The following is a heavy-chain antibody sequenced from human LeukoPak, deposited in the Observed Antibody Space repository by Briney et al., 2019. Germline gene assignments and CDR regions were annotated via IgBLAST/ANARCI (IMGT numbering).Heavy chain of an antibody. CDR3: ARDADFYGSGSSRFDY. CDR2: ISYDGSNK. J-gene: IGHJ4*02. Sequence: PGRSLRLSCAASGFTFRGYAMHWVRQAPGKGLEWVAVISYDGSNKYYADSVKGRFTISRDNSKNTLYLQMNSLRAEDSAVYYCARDADFYGSGSSRFDYWGQGTLVTVSS. CDR1: GFTFRGYA. D-gene: IGHD3-10*01. V-gene: IGHV3-30-3*01.